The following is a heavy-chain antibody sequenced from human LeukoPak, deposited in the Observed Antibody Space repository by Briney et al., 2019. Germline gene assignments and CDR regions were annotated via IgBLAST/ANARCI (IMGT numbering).Heavy chain of an antibody. V-gene: IGHV4-59*01. CDR3: ARDRRGSGSYYDYYYYGMDV. J-gene: IGHJ6*04. CDR1: GGSISSYY. CDR2: IYYSGST. D-gene: IGHD3-10*01. Sequence: SETLSLTCTVSGGSISSYYWSRIRQPPGKGLEWIGYIYYSGSTNYNPSLKSRVTISVDTSKNQFSLKLSSVTAADTAVYYCARDRRGSGSYYDYYYYGMDVWGKGTTVTVSS.